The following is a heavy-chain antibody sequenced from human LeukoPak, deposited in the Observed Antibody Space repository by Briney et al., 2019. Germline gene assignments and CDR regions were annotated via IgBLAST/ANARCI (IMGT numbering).Heavy chain of an antibody. J-gene: IGHJ4*02. D-gene: IGHD3-10*01. Sequence: PGRSLRLSCPATGFTYSNYARHWVRQAPGKGLEWVAVISYDGSNKYYADSVKGRFTISRDNSKNTLYLQMNSLRAEDTAVYYCARDRPTVVRGVPVYWGQGTLVTVSS. CDR1: GFTYSNYA. V-gene: IGHV3-30-3*01. CDR2: ISYDGSNK. CDR3: ARDRPTVVRGVPVY.